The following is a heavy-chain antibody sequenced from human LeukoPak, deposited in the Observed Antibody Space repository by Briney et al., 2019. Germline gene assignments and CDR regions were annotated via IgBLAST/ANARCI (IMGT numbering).Heavy chain of an antibody. D-gene: IGHD3-22*01. Sequence: GGSLRLSCAASGFAFSTYGMHWVRQAPGKGLEWVAVIWYDGSNKYYADSVKGRFTISRDNSKNTLYLQMNSLRAEDTAVYYCAKGFYDNSASGVFDIWGQGTMVTVSS. CDR3: AKGFYDNSASGVFDI. J-gene: IGHJ3*02. CDR1: GFAFSTYG. V-gene: IGHV3-33*06. CDR2: IWYDGSNK.